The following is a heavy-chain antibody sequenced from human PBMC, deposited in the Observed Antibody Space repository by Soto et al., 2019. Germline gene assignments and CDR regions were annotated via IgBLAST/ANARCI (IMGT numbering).Heavy chain of an antibody. Sequence: QVQLVQSGAEVKKPGASVKVSCKASGYTFTSYGISWVRQAPGQGLEWMGWISAYNGNTNYAQKLQGRVTMTTDTSTSTAYMELRSLRSDDTAVYYCARDPIAVAAPDGNYYYGMDVWGQGTTVTVSS. V-gene: IGHV1-18*04. CDR2: ISAYNGNT. J-gene: IGHJ6*02. D-gene: IGHD6-19*01. CDR1: GYTFTSYG. CDR3: ARDPIAVAAPDGNYYYGMDV.